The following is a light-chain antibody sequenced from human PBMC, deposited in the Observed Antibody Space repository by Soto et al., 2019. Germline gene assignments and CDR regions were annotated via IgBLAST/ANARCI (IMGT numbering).Light chain of an antibody. CDR1: QSVSSY. CDR2: DAS. J-gene: IGKJ3*01. Sequence: EIVLTQSPATLSLSPGERATLSCRASQSVSSYLAWYQQKPGQAPRLLIYDASNRATGIPARFNGSGSGTDFTLTISSLEPEDFAVYYCQQRSNWPLVFGPGTKVDIK. CDR3: QQRSNWPLV. V-gene: IGKV3-11*01.